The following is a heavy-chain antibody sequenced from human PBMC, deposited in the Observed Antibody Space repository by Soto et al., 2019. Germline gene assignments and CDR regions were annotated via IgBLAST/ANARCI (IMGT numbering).Heavy chain of an antibody. D-gene: IGHD1-7*01. J-gene: IGHJ4*02. CDR2: INPNSGGT. CDR1: GYTFTGYY. V-gene: IGHV1-2*04. Sequence: ASVKVSCKASGYTFTGYYMHWVRQAPGQGLEWMGWINPNSGGTNYAQKFQGWVTMTRDTSISTAYMELSRLRSDDTAVYYCATGITGTTGVFDYWGQGTLVTVSS. CDR3: ATGITGTTGVFDY.